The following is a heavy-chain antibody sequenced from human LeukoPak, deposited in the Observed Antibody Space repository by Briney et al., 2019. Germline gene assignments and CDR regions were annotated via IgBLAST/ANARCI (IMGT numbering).Heavy chain of an antibody. D-gene: IGHD1-26*01. CDR1: GGSLSSGSYY. CDR2: LYTIGST. CDR3: ARGGSYVFDY. Sequence: SETLPLTCTVSGGSLSSGSYYWSWIRQPAGKGLEWIGRLYTIGSTNYNPPLKSRVTISVDTSKNQFSLKLSSVTAADTALYYCARGGSYVFDYWGQGTLVTVSS. J-gene: IGHJ4*02. V-gene: IGHV4-61*02.